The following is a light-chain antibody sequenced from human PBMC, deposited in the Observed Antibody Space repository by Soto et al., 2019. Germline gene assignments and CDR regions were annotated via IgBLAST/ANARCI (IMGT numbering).Light chain of an antibody. Sequence: EVVLTQSPGTLSVSPGEGATLSCRASQSVNILLAWYQQKPGQAPRLLIYRASTRATGVPARFSGSGSETEFTLTISSLQSEDFAVYYCQQYNTWPITFGQGTRLEIK. CDR2: RAS. CDR3: QQYNTWPIT. J-gene: IGKJ5*01. V-gene: IGKV3-15*01. CDR1: QSVNIL.